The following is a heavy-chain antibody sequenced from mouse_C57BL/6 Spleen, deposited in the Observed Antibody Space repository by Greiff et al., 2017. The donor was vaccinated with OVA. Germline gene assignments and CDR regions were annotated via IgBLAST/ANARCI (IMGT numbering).Heavy chain of an antibody. V-gene: IGHV1-80*01. CDR3: ARSGGFITTVLDY. J-gene: IGHJ2*01. Sequence: VQLQQSGAELVKPGASVKISCKASGYAFSSYWMNWVKQRPGKGLEWIGQIYPGDGDTNYNGKFKGKATLTAAKSSSTAYMQLSSLTSEDSAVYFCARSGGFITTVLDYWGQGTTLTVSS. D-gene: IGHD1-1*01. CDR1: GYAFSSYW. CDR2: IYPGDGDT.